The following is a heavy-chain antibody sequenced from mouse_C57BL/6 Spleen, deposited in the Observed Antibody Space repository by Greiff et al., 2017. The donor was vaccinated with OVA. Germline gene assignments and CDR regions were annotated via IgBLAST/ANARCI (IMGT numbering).Heavy chain of an antibody. CDR2: IWTGGGT. D-gene: IGHD1-1*01. J-gene: IGHJ1*03. CDR3: ARKRGYYGSSPYWYFDV. V-gene: IGHV2-9-1*01. CDR1: GFSLTSYA. Sequence: VQLVESGPGLVAPSQSLSITCTVSGFSLTSYAISWVRQPPGKGLEWLGVIWTGGGTNYNSALKSRLSISKDNSKSQVFLKRNSLQTDDTARYYCARKRGYYGSSPYWYFDVWGTGTTVTVSS.